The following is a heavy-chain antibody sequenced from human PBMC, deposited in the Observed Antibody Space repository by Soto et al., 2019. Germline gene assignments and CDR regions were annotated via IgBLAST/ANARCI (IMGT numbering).Heavy chain of an antibody. V-gene: IGHV4-59*08. Sequence: QVQLQESGPGLVKPSETLSLTCTVSGGSISSYYWSWIRQPPGKGLEWIGYIYYSGGTNYNPSLKSRVTISVDSSKNHFSLKLSSVAAADSAVYYCARRYGGNLDYWGQGTLVTVSS. CDR1: GGSISSYY. CDR3: ARRYGGNLDY. D-gene: IGHD1-26*01. CDR2: IYYSGGT. J-gene: IGHJ4*02.